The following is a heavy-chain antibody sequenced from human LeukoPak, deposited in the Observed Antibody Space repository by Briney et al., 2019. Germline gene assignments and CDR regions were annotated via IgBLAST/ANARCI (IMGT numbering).Heavy chain of an antibody. CDR2: IHSGGTT. J-gene: IGHJ4*02. CDR1: GFTVSSNY. CDR3: ARERRYCSGDNCYSGLDY. V-gene: IGHV3-53*01. Sequence: GGSLRLSCAVSGFTVSSNYMSWVRQAPGKGLEWVSLIHSGGTTDYADSVQDRFSISRDYSKNTVNLQINSLRAEDTAVYYCARERRYCSGDNCYSGLDYWGQGTQVTVSS. D-gene: IGHD2-15*01.